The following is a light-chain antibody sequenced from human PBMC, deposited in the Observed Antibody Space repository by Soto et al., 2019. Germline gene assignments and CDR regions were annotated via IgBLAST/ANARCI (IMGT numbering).Light chain of an antibody. CDR2: DVS. CDR1: QSVNNY. CDR3: QQRSNWPPGMYT. Sequence: EIVLTQSPATLSLSPGERATLSCRASQSVNNYLAWYQQRPGQAPRLLIYDVSNRATGIPARFSGSGAGTDFTLTISNLEPEDFAVYYCQQRSNWPPGMYTFGQGNKLEIK. V-gene: IGKV3-11*01. J-gene: IGKJ2*01.